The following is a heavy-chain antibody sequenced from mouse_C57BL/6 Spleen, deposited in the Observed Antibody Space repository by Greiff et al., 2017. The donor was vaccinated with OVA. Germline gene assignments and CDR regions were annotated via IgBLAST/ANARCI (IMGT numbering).Heavy chain of an antibody. CDR1: GFNIKDDY. CDR2: IDPENGDT. Sequence: VQLKESGAELVRPGASVKLSCTASGFNIKDDYMHWVKQRPEQGLEWIGWIDPENGDTEYASKFQGQATITADTSSNTAYLQLSSLTSEDTAVYYCTTRYSYYFDYWGKGTTLTVSS. V-gene: IGHV14-4*01. CDR3: TTRYSYYFDY. J-gene: IGHJ2*01. D-gene: IGHD2-12*01.